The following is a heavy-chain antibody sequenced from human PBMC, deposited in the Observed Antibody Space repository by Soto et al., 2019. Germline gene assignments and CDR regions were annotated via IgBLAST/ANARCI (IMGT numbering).Heavy chain of an antibody. CDR2: ISSNGGTT. CDR1: GFLFSTYA. Sequence: GGSLRLSCTASGFLFSTYAMNWVRQAPGEGLEWVSAISSNGGTTFYAESVRGRFTISRDNSVNTLYLQMSSLRTEDTAVYYCADPRGYGVFDGVDIWGQGTMVTVSS. V-gene: IGHV3-23*01. J-gene: IGHJ3*02. CDR3: ADPRGYGVFDGVDI. D-gene: IGHD2-8*01.